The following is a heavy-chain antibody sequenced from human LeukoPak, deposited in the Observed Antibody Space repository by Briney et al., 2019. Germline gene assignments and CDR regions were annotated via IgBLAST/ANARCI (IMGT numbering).Heavy chain of an antibody. V-gene: IGHV3-7*01. CDR3: ARDTSSSFDY. Sequence: GGSLRLSCAASGFTFSSYWMNWVRQAPGKGLEWVANIKKDGSEKYYVDSVKGRFTISRDNAKNTLDLQMSSLRVEDTAVYYCARDTSSSFDYWGQGILVTVSS. J-gene: IGHJ4*02. CDR2: IKKDGSEK. CDR1: GFTFSSYW. D-gene: IGHD6-19*01.